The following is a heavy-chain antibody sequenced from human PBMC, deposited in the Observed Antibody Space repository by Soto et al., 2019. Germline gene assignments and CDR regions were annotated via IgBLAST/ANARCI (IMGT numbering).Heavy chain of an antibody. CDR1: GYTVTGYS. D-gene: IGHD3-3*01. V-gene: IGHV1-2*02. Sequence: ASVKVSCRASGYTVTGYSMHWERQAPGQGLERKGRINPNSGGTNNAQKVQSSVTLTRYTSISTAYMELSRLRSDDKAVYYCARQSIAIFGVVISHYYSMDPWGQGTTVTISS. J-gene: IGHJ6*02. CDR2: INPNSGGT. CDR3: ARQSIAIFGVVISHYYSMDP.